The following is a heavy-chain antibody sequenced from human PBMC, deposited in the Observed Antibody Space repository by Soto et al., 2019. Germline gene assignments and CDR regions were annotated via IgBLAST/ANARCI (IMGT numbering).Heavy chain of an antibody. J-gene: IGHJ6*02. Sequence: ASVKVSCKASGYTFTSYGISWVRQAPGQGLEWMGWISAYNGNTNYAQKLQGRVTMTTDTSTSTAYMELGSLRSDDTAVYYCAREGGCSSTSCYPATPKNYYYYGMDVWGQGTTVTVSS. CDR3: AREGGCSSTSCYPATPKNYYYYGMDV. CDR1: GYTFTSYG. D-gene: IGHD2-2*01. V-gene: IGHV1-18*01. CDR2: ISAYNGNT.